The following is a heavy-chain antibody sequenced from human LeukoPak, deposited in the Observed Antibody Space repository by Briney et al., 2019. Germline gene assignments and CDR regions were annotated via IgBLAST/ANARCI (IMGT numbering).Heavy chain of an antibody. Sequence: SETLSLTCTVSGCSISSSSYYWGWIRQPPGKGLEWIVSIYYSGSTYYNPSLKSRVTISVDTSKNQFSLKLSSVTAADTAVYYCARHLYGSGSLLIRDDAFDIWGQGTMVTVSS. CDR1: GCSISSSSYY. CDR2: IYYSGST. J-gene: IGHJ3*02. D-gene: IGHD3-10*01. CDR3: ARHLYGSGSLLIRDDAFDI. V-gene: IGHV4-39*01.